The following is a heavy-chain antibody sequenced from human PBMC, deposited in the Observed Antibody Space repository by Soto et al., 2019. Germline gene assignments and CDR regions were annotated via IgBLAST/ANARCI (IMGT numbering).Heavy chain of an antibody. J-gene: IGHJ4*02. CDR2: INYNGNT. Sequence: QVQLQVSAPGLVKPSETLSLTCTVSGDSISAYSWSWVRKPPGKGLEWIGNINYNGNTNYDPSLKNRVTMSVNTSKNQFSLKLISVHAAETAKYFCASEGNLGRLLKPLDFWGQGTLVTVAS. D-gene: IGHD2-15*01. CDR3: ASEGNLGRLLKPLDF. CDR1: GDSISAYS. V-gene: IGHV4-59*01.